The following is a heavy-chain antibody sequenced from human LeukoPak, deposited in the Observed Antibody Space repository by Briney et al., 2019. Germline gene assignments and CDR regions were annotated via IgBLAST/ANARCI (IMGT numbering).Heavy chain of an antibody. V-gene: IGHV3-7*01. Sequence: GGSLRLSCAASGFTFSSYWMSWVRQAPGKGLEWVANIKQDGSEKYYVDSVKGRFTISRDNAKNSLYLQMNSLRAEDTAVYYCESPPHYYDSSGYFGYWGQGTLVTVSS. D-gene: IGHD3-22*01. J-gene: IGHJ4*02. CDR3: ESPPHYYDSSGYFGY. CDR2: IKQDGSEK. CDR1: GFTFSSYW.